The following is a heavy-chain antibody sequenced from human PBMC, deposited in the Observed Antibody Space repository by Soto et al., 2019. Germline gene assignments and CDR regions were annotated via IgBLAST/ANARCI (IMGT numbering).Heavy chain of an antibody. J-gene: IGHJ3*01. CDR3: ARHGFHREALDL. CDR2: IKQDGGET. V-gene: IGHV3-7*03. CDR1: GFSFTNHW. Sequence: EMQLEESGGGLVQPGGSRRLSCEASGFSFTNHWMSWVRQAPGKGLEWLANIKQDGGETYYLESVKGRFSISRDNAKDSVYLQMSGLRAEDTAVDYCARHGFHREALDLWGQGTLVTVSS. D-gene: IGHD2-2*03.